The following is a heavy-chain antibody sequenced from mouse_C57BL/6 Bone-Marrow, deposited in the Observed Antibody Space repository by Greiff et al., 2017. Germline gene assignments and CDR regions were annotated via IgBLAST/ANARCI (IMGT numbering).Heavy chain of an antibody. Sequence: VQLHQPGAALVMPGASVKLSCKASGYTFTSYWIHWVKQRPGQGLEWIGEFDPSDSYTNYNQKFQGKSTLTIDKSSSTAYMQLSSLTSEASAVYYFARRGNWDRNDCDYWGQGTTLTVAS. D-gene: IGHD4-1*01. V-gene: IGHV1-69*01. CDR3: ARRGNWDRNDCDY. CDR2: FDPSDSYT. J-gene: IGHJ2*01. CDR1: GYTFTSYW.